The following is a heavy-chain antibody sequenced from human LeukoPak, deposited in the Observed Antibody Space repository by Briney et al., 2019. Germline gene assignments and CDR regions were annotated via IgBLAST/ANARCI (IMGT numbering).Heavy chain of an antibody. CDR3: ARELYHFDR. Sequence: PSETLSLTCSVSGCSIRNHHWTWIRQSPGKGLEWIGHVFFTEGTNYSPSLRGRITISADRSKNQIYLKLGSVTAADTAVYYCARELYHFDRWGQGALVTVSS. J-gene: IGHJ4*02. D-gene: IGHD2-8*01. CDR2: VFFTEGT. V-gene: IGHV4-59*11. CDR1: GCSIRNHH.